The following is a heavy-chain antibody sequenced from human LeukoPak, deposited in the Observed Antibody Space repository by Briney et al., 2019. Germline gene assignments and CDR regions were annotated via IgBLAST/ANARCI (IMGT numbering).Heavy chain of an antibody. V-gene: IGHV4-34*01. J-gene: IGHJ4*02. CDR2: INHSGSTS. CDR1: GESFSGYF. Sequence: SETLSLTCAVYGESFSGYFWNWIRQPPGKGLEWIGEINHSGSTSNHNPSLKSRVTMSVDTSKNQFSLKLSSVTAADTAVYYCARKSGYARDYWGQGNLVTVSS. CDR3: ARKSGYARDY. D-gene: IGHD5-12*01.